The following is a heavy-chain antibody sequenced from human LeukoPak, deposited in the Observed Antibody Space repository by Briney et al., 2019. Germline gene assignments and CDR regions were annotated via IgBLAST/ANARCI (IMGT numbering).Heavy chain of an antibody. D-gene: IGHD3-10*01. J-gene: IGHJ4*02. V-gene: IGHV4-34*09. CDR1: GGSFSGYY. CDR3: ATGTYYYGSGSYFQ. CDR2: IYYSGST. Sequence: PSETLSLTCAVYGGSFSGYYWSWIRQPPGKGLEWIGSIYYSGSTYYNPSLKSRVTISVDTSKNQFSLKLSSVTAADTAVYYCATGTYYYGSGSYFQWGQGTLVTVSS.